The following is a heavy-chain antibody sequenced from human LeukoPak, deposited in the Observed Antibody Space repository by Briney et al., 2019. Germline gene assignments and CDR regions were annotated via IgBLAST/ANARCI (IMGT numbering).Heavy chain of an antibody. CDR1: GFTFGTFS. CDR2: ISGSSSLT. J-gene: IGHJ4*02. V-gene: IGHV3-21*06. CDR3: ARFPGGICGFDH. D-gene: IGHD3-16*01. Sequence: GGSLRLSCVVSGFTFGTFSMNWVRQTPGKGLEWLASISGSSSLTNYADSMKDRLTISRDNAKNSLYLQLDSLRADDTGTYYCARFPGGICGFDHGGQGTLVTVSS.